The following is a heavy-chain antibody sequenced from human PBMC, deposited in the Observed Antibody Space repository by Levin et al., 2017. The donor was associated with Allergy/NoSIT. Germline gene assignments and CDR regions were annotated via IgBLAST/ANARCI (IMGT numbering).Heavy chain of an antibody. V-gene: IGHV3-7*01. J-gene: IGHJ4*02. CDR3: ASSSGGKDSGGYLDY. CDR1: GFTFRSYC. CDR2: IKEDGGEK. Sequence: AGGSLRLSCAASGFTFRSYCMTWVRQAPGKGLEWVANIKEDGGEKYYVDSVRGRFTIFRDDAENSLYLQMNRLRVEDTAVYYCASSSGGKDSGGYLDYWGQGILVAVSS. D-gene: IGHD2-15*01.